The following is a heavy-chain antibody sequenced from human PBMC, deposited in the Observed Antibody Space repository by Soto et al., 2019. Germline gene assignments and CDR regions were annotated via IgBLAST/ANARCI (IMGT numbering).Heavy chain of an antibody. J-gene: IGHJ3*02. V-gene: IGHV4-30-4*01. Sequence: SETLSLTYTVSGGSISSGDYYWSWIRQPPGKGLEWIGYIYYSGRTYYNPSLKRRVTISVDTSKNQFSLKLSSVTAADTAVYYCARDAKTYCGGDCYDAFDIWGQGTMVTVSS. CDR1: GGSISSGDYY. CDR2: IYYSGRT. CDR3: ARDAKTYCGGDCYDAFDI. D-gene: IGHD2-21*02.